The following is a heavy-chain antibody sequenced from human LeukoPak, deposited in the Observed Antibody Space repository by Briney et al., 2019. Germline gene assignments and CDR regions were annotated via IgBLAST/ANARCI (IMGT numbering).Heavy chain of an antibody. Sequence: GSLRLSCAASGFTFKLYWMHWVRQVPGKGPVWVARINDDGSDTVYADSVKGRFTISRDNSKNTLSLQMNSLRAEDTAVYYCAKEIYTYGLRGGGFDSWGQGTVVTVSS. D-gene: IGHD2-2*02. CDR2: INDDGSDT. J-gene: IGHJ4*02. V-gene: IGHV3-74*01. CDR3: AKEIYTYGLRGGGFDS. CDR1: GFTFKLYW.